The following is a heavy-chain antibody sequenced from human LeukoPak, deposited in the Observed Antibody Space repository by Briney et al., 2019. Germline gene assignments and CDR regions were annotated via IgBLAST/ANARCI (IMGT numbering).Heavy chain of an antibody. V-gene: IGHV1-18*01. J-gene: IGHJ6*02. Sequence: ASVKVSCKASGYTFTSYGISWVRQAPGQGREWMGWISAYNGNTNYAQKLQGRVTMTTDTSTSTAYMELRSLRSDDTAVYYCARDAYCSGGSCYFYSMDVWGQGTTVTVSS. CDR3: ARDAYCSGGSCYFYSMDV. D-gene: IGHD2-15*01. CDR1: GYTFTSYG. CDR2: ISAYNGNT.